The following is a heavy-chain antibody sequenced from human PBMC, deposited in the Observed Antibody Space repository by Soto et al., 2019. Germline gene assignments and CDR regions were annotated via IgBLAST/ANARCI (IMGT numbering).Heavy chain of an antibody. CDR2: ISYDGSNK. V-gene: IGHV3-30-3*01. J-gene: IGHJ4*02. Sequence: GGSLRLSCAASGFTFSSYAMHWVRQAPGKGLEWVAVISYDGSNKYYADSVKGRFTISRDNSKNTLYLQMNSLRAEDTAVYYCARDLEETAAGTYYFDYWGQGTLVTVSS. CDR1: GFTFSSYA. D-gene: IGHD6-25*01. CDR3: ARDLEETAAGTYYFDY.